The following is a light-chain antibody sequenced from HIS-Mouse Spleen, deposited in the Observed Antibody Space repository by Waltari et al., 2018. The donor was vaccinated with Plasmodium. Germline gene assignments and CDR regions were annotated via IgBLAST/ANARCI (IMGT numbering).Light chain of an antibody. CDR3: QQYNNWSFT. Sequence: EIVMTQSPATLSVSPGERATLSCRASQSVSSNLAWYQQKPGQAPRLPARFSGSGPGTEFTLTISSLQSEDFAVYCCQQYNNWSFTFGPGTKVDIK. J-gene: IGKJ3*01. CDR1: QSVSSN. V-gene: IGKV3-15*01.